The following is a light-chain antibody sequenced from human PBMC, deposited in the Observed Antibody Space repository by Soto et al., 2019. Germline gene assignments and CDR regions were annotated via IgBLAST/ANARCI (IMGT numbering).Light chain of an antibody. CDR1: QSVTSSF. J-gene: IGKJ4*01. Sequence: EIVLTQSPGTLSLSPGERATLSCRASQSVTSSFLAWYQQKPGQAPRLLIYDASSRAPGIPDRFSGSGSGTDFTLTISRLEPEDFAVYHCQQYGSSLLTFGGGTKVEIK. V-gene: IGKV3-20*01. CDR2: DAS. CDR3: QQYGSSLLT.